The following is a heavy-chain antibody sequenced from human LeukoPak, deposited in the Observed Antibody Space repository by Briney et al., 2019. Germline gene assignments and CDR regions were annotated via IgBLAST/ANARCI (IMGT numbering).Heavy chain of an antibody. D-gene: IGHD3-3*01. V-gene: IGHV3-11*04. CDR1: GFTFSDYY. CDR2: ISSSGRTI. Sequence: GGSLRLSCAASGFTFSDYYMSWVRQAPGKGLECISYISSSGRTIYYADSVKGRFTISRDNAKNSLYLQMNSLRAEDTAVYYCAREAGSYYDFWSGYQYYYYYYMDVWGKGTTVTVSS. CDR3: AREAGSYYDFWSGYQYYYYYYMDV. J-gene: IGHJ6*03.